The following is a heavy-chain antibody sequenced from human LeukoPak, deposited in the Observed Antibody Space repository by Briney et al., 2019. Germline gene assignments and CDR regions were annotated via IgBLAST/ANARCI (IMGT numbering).Heavy chain of an antibody. CDR1: GFTFSSYG. CDR2: ISYDGSNK. D-gene: IGHD3-22*01. J-gene: IGHJ4*02. Sequence: GGSLRLSCAASGFTFSSYGMHWVRQAPGKGLEWVAVISYDGSNKYYADSVKGRFTISRDNSKNTLYLQMNSLRAEDTAVYYCASSAYDSSGYYYYYWGQGTLVTVSS. CDR3: ASSAYDSSGYYYYY. V-gene: IGHV3-30*03.